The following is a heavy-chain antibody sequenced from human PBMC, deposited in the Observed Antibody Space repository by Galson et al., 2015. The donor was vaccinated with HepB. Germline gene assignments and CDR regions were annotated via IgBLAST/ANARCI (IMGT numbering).Heavy chain of an antibody. CDR2: ISYDGSNK. J-gene: IGHJ2*01. V-gene: IGHV3-30-3*01. Sequence: SLRPSCAASGLTFGSYAMLWVSQAPGKGLEWVAVISYDGSNKYYADSVKGRITISSDNSKNTLYLQMNSLRAEDTAVYYCARGSPLRYFDWVGGYFDVWGRGTLVTVSS. D-gene: IGHD3-9*01. CDR1: GLTFGSYA. CDR3: ARGSPLRYFDWVGGYFDV.